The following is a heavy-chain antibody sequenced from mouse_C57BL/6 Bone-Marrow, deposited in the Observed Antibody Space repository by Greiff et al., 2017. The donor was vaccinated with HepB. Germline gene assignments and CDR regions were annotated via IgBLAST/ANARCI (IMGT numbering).Heavy chain of an antibody. V-gene: IGHV1-81*01. CDR3: ARGGRLDYSMDY. CDR2: IYPRSGNT. J-gene: IGHJ4*01. D-gene: IGHD2-13*01. CDR1: GYTFTSYG. Sequence: VQLQQSGAELARPGASVKLSCKASGYTFTSYGISWVKQRTGQGLEWIGEIYPRSGNTYYNEKFKGKATLTSDKSSRTADMELRSLTPEDSAVYFCARGGRLDYSMDYWGQGTSVTVSS.